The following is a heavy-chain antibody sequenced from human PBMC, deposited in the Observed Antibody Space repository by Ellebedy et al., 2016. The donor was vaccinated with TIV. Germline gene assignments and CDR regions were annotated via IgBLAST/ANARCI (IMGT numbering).Heavy chain of an antibody. Sequence: SETLSLTXTVSGGSISSYYWSWIRQPPGKGLEWIGYIYYSGSTNYNPSLKSRVTISVDTSKNQFSLKLSSVTAAVTAVYYCASRAIFGMGIDAFDIWGQGTMVTVSS. V-gene: IGHV4-59*01. CDR1: GGSISSYY. CDR3: ASRAIFGMGIDAFDI. J-gene: IGHJ3*02. CDR2: IYYSGST. D-gene: IGHD3-3*01.